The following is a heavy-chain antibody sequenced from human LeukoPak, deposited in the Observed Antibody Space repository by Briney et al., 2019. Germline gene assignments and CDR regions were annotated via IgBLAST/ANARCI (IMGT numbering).Heavy chain of an antibody. D-gene: IGHD6-19*01. CDR2: IYYSGST. Sequence: SETLSLTCTVSGGSISSYYWSWIRQPQGKGLEWIGYIYYSGSTNYNPSLKSRVTISVDTSKNQFSLKLSSVTAADTAVYYCAREIRSGLDYWGQGTLVTVSS. CDR1: GGSISSYY. J-gene: IGHJ4*02. V-gene: IGHV4-59*01. CDR3: AREIRSGLDY.